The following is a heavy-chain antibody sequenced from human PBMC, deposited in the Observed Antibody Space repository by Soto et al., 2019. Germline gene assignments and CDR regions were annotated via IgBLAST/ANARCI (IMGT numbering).Heavy chain of an antibody. V-gene: IGHV3-15*05. Sequence: EVQLVESGGGWVKPGGPFRLPWAASGFTFSNGWMSWVGQAPGKGRGGVGRIKSKIHGGTTDYAAHVKGRFTISRDDSKNTLYLQMHSLQTEDTAVYYCSTDEWEWGQGTLVTVSS. J-gene: IGHJ4*02. CDR1: GFTFSNGW. CDR2: IKSKIHGGTT. D-gene: IGHD1-26*01. CDR3: STDEWE.